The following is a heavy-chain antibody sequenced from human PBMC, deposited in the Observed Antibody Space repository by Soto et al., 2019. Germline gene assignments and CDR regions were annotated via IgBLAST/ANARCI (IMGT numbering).Heavy chain of an antibody. Sequence: SETLSLTCTVSGGSISSGGYCWSWIRQHPGKGLEWIGYIYYSGSTYYNPSLKSRVTISVDTSKNQFSLKLSSVTAADTAVYYCARGGGDIVLMVYARKGPWFDPWGQGTLVTVSS. J-gene: IGHJ5*02. CDR1: GGSISSGGYC. CDR2: IYYSGST. D-gene: IGHD2-8*01. CDR3: ARGGGDIVLMVYARKGPWFDP. V-gene: IGHV4-31*03.